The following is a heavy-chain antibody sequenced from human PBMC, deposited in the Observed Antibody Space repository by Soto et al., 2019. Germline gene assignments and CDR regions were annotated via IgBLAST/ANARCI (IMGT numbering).Heavy chain of an antibody. V-gene: IGHV3-48*02. CDR2: ISSSSSTI. CDR3: ARDAPPLAYYYDPNWFDP. J-gene: IGHJ5*02. D-gene: IGHD3-22*01. Sequence: PGGSLRLSCAASGFTSSSYSMNWVRQAPGKGLEWVSYISSSSSTIYYADSVKGRFTISRDNAKNSLYLQMNSLRDEDTAVYYCARDAPPLAYYYDPNWFDPWGQGTLVTVSS. CDR1: GFTSSSYS.